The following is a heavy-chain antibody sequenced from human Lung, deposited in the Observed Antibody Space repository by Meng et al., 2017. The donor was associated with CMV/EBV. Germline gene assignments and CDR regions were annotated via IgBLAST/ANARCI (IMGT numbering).Heavy chain of an antibody. D-gene: IGHD3-3*01. CDR2: ISYDGSNK. Sequence: GGSLRLSXAASGFTFSSYAMHWVRQAPGKGLEWVAVISYDGSNKYYADSVKGRFTISRDNSKNTLYLQMNSLRAEDTAVYYCARDGPRNYYDFWSGYYSPTSYYYYGMDVWGQGITVTVSS. V-gene: IGHV3-30-3*01. J-gene: IGHJ6*02. CDR3: ARDGPRNYYDFWSGYYSPTSYYYYGMDV. CDR1: GFTFSSYA.